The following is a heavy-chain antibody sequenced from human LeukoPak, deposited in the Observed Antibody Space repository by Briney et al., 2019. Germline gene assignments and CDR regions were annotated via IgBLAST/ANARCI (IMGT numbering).Heavy chain of an antibody. CDR3: ARDQAYSGSWSLGV. D-gene: IGHD6-13*01. V-gene: IGHV3-11*01. Sequence: GGSLRLSCAASGFTFSDYYMSWIRQAPGKGLEWVSYISSSGSTIYYADSVRGRFTISRDNAENSLYLQMNSLRAEDTAVYYCARDQAYSGSWSLGVWGKGTTVTVSS. CDR1: GFTFSDYY. J-gene: IGHJ6*04. CDR2: ISSSGSTI.